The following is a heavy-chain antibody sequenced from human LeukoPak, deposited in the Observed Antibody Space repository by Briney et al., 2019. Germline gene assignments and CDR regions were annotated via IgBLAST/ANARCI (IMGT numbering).Heavy chain of an antibody. V-gene: IGHV3-21*04. CDR1: GFTFSSYS. Sequence: GGSLRLSCAASGFTFSSYSMNWVRQAPGKGLEWVSSISSSSGYIYYADSVKGRFTISRDNSKNTLYLQMNSLRAEDTALYYCAKGNIAELPAAPYYWGQGTLVTVSS. J-gene: IGHJ4*02. CDR3: AKGNIAELPAAPYY. D-gene: IGHD2-2*01. CDR2: ISSSSGYI.